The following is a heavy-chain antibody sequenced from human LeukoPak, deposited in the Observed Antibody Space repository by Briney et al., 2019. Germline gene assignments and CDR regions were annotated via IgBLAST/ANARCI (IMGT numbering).Heavy chain of an antibody. Sequence: PEASVKVSCKASGYTFTSYAMNWVRQAPGQGLEWMGWINTNTGNPTYAQGFTGRFVFSLDTSVSTAYLQISSLKAEDTAVYYRARGGYNWNDGAVDYWGQGTLVTVSS. CDR1: GYTFTSYA. D-gene: IGHD1-20*01. CDR2: INTNTGNP. V-gene: IGHV7-4-1*02. J-gene: IGHJ4*02. CDR3: ARGGYNWNDGAVDY.